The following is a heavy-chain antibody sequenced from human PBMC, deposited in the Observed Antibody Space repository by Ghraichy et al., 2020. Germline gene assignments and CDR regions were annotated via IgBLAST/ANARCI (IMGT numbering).Heavy chain of an antibody. CDR3: ARLYGSGSHQDAFDI. CDR1: GFTFSSYA. D-gene: IGHD3-10*01. Sequence: GESLNISCAASGFTFSSYAMHWVRQAPGKGLEYVSAISSNGGSTYYANSVKGRFTISRDNSKNTLYLQMGSLRAEDMAVYYCARLYGSGSHQDAFDIWGQGTMVTVSS. V-gene: IGHV3-64*01. J-gene: IGHJ3*02. CDR2: ISSNGGST.